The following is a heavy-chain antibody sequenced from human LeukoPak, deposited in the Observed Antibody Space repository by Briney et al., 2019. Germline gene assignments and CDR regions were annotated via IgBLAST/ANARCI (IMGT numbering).Heavy chain of an antibody. CDR2: IYYSGST. D-gene: IGHD4-23*01. J-gene: IGHJ6*02. Sequence: SETLSLTCTVSGASISSGGYSWSWSRSPPGKGLEWLGYIYYSGSTYYNPSLKSRVTISVDTSKNQFSLKLSSVTAADTAVYYCARRGPGGNYPYYYYGMDVWGQGTTVTVSS. CDR1: GASISSGGYS. CDR3: ARRGPGGNYPYYYYGMDV. V-gene: IGHV4-31*03.